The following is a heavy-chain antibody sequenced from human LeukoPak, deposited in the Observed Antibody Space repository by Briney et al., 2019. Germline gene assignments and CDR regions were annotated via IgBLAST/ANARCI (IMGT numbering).Heavy chain of an antibody. CDR2: IWYDGSNK. CDR1: GFTFSSYG. J-gene: IGHJ4*02. D-gene: IGHD3-10*01. Sequence: PGGSLRLSCAASGFTFSSYGMHWVRQAPGKGLEWVAVIWYDGSNKYYADSVKGRFTISRDNSKNTLYLQMNSLRAEDTAVYYCARGGGQEVRGVIKYYFDYWGQGTLVTVSS. CDR3: ARGGGQEVRGVIKYYFDY. V-gene: IGHV3-33*01.